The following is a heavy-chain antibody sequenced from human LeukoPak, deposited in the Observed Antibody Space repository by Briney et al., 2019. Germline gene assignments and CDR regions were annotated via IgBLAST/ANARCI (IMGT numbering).Heavy chain of an antibody. Sequence: SETLSLTCTVSGGSISSYYWGWIRQPPGKGLEWIGSIYYSGSTYYNPSLKSRVTISVDTSKNQFSLKLSSVTAADTAVYYCARQDYDSSGYYYAYYFDYWGQGTLVTVSS. V-gene: IGHV4-39*01. D-gene: IGHD3-22*01. CDR1: GGSISSYY. J-gene: IGHJ4*02. CDR3: ARQDYDSSGYYYAYYFDY. CDR2: IYYSGST.